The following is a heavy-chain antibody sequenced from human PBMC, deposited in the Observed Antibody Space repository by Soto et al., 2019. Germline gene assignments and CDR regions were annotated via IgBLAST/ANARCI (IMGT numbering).Heavy chain of an antibody. Sequence: SEPLSLTCSVSGGSMSKFYGSLIRKTAGKGLEWMGRVYATGTSDYNPSLRSRIAMSVDISKKTFSLRLRSVTAADTGVYYCVRDGSKTLRDCFDPWGQGILVTSPQ. J-gene: IGHJ5*02. CDR1: GGSMSKFY. CDR3: VRDGSKTLRDCFDP. D-gene: IGHD4-17*01. V-gene: IGHV4-4*07. CDR2: VYATGTS.